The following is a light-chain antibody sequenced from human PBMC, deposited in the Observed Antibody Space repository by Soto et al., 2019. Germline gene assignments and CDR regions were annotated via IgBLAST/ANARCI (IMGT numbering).Light chain of an antibody. Sequence: DIQMTQSPSSLSASVGDRVTITCRASQSIRNYLNWYQQKPGKAPKLLIYAASSLQSAVPSRFSGSGSGTDFTLTISSLQPEDFATYFCQQSYSIPWTFGQGTKVDIK. V-gene: IGKV1-39*01. J-gene: IGKJ1*01. CDR3: QQSYSIPWT. CDR1: QSIRNY. CDR2: AAS.